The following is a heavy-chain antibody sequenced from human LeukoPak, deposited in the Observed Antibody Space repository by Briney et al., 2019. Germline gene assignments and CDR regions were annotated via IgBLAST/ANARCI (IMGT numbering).Heavy chain of an antibody. V-gene: IGHV3-23*01. D-gene: IGHD6-19*01. CDR2: INDSGGST. Sequence: GGSLRLSCAASGFTFSSYAMSWVRQAPGKGLEWVSAINDSGGSTYYADSMKGRFTISRDNSKNTLYLQMNSLRAEDTAVYYCAKPAISSRGWYYDYWGQGTLVTVSS. J-gene: IGHJ4*02. CDR1: GFTFSSYA. CDR3: AKPAISSRGWYYDY.